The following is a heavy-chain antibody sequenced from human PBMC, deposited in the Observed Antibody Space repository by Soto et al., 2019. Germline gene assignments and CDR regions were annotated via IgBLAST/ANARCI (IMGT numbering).Heavy chain of an antibody. CDR1: GGSISSGGYS. J-gene: IGHJ5*02. CDR3: AVDPLEGNWFDP. Sequence: QLQLQESGSGLVRPSQTLSLTCAVSGGSISSGGYSWNWIRQPPGKGLEWIGYIYHSGSTLYNPSLKRRLXLXVXXSKNQFTLKLTSATAADTAVYSCAVDPLEGNWFDPWGQGTLVTVSS. CDR2: IYHSGST. V-gene: IGHV4-30-2*01.